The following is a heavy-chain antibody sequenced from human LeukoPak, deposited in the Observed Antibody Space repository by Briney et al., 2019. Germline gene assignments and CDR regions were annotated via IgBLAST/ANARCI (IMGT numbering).Heavy chain of an antibody. D-gene: IGHD6-13*01. V-gene: IGHV1-18*04. CDR2: ISAYNGNT. J-gene: IGHJ5*02. CDR1: GYTFTSYY. Sequence: ASVKVSCKASGYTFTSYYMHWVRQAPGQGLEWMGWISAYNGNTNYAQKLQGRVTMTTDTSTSTAYNELRSLRSDDTAVYYWARESTPAGTRWFDPWGQGTLVTVSS. CDR3: ARESTPAGTRWFDP.